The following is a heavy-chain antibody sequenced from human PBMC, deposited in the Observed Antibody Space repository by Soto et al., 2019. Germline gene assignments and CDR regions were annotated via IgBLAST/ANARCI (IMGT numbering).Heavy chain of an antibody. D-gene: IGHD3-22*01. CDR2: IYSGGST. Sequence: GGSLRLSCAASGFTFSDYYVDWVRQAPGKGLEWVSVIYSGGSTYYADSVKGRFTISRDNSKNTLYLQMNSLRAEDTAVYYCARQTYYYDSSGYYPFDYWGQGTLVTVSS. V-gene: IGHV3-66*04. CDR1: GFTFSDYY. J-gene: IGHJ4*02. CDR3: ARQTYYYDSSGYYPFDY.